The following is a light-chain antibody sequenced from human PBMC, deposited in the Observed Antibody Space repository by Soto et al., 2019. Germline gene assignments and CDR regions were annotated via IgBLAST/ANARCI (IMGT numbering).Light chain of an antibody. Sequence: QYALTQPASVAGAPGQSITISCTGTSSDVGSYNLVSWYQQHPGKAPKLMIYEVSKRPSGVSNRFSGSKSGNTASLTISGLQAEDEADYYCCSYAGSSTVYVFGNGTKVTVL. CDR1: SSDVGSYNL. CDR3: CSYAGSSTVYV. V-gene: IGLV2-23*02. CDR2: EVS. J-gene: IGLJ1*01.